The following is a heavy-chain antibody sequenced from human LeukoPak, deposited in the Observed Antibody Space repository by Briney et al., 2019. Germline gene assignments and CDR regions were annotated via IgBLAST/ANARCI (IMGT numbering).Heavy chain of an antibody. CDR1: GFTFSSYA. J-gene: IGHJ4*02. CDR3: AKDLWYISSSYSYFDY. CDR2: ISGSGGST. Sequence: GGSLRLSCADSGFTFSSYAMSRVRPAPGTGLEWVSPISGSGGSTYYADSVKGRFTISRDNSKNTLYLQMNSLRAEDTAVYYCAKDLWYISSSYSYFDYWGQGTLVTVSS. V-gene: IGHV3-23*01. D-gene: IGHD6-13*01.